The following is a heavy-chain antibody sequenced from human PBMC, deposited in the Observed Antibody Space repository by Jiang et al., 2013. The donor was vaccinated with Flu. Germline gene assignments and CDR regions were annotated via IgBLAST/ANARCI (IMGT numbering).Heavy chain of an antibody. D-gene: IGHD2-8*01. CDR1: GFTFSSYG. Sequence: VQLVESGGGVVQPGRSLRLSCTASGFTFSSYGMHWVRQAPGEGLEWVAAISYDGRGKYYADSVKGRFTNSRDNSKNTLYLQMNSLRAEDTAVYYCAKGQGYCTNGVCYSTPWFDYWGQGTPVTVSS. CDR2: ISYDGRGK. CDR3: AKGQGYCTNGVCYSTPWFDY. J-gene: IGHJ4*02. V-gene: IGHV3-30*18.